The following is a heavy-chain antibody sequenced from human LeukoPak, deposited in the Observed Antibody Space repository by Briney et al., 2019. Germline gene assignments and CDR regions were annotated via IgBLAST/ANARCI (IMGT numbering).Heavy chain of an antibody. CDR3: ARSYCGGDCALDV. J-gene: IGHJ6*04. V-gene: IGHV4-39*07. Sequence: SETLSLTCTVSGGSISSSSYYWGWIRQPPGKGLEWIGSIYYSGSTNYNPSLKSRVTISVDTSKNQFSLKLSSVTAADTAVYYCARSYCGGDCALDVWGKGTTVTVSS. D-gene: IGHD2-21*02. CDR2: IYYSGST. CDR1: GGSISSSSYY.